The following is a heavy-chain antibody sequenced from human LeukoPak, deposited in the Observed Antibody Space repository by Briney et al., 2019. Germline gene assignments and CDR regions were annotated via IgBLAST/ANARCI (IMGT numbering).Heavy chain of an antibody. CDR3: ARDRRYYDSSGYYGE. CDR1: GYTFTGYY. CDR2: INPNSGGT. J-gene: IGHJ4*02. D-gene: IGHD3-22*01. Sequence: GASVKVSRKASGYTFTGYYMHWVRQAPGQGLEWMGWINPNSGGTNYAQKFQGRVTMTRDTSISTAYMELSRLRSDDTAVYYCARDRRYYDSSGYYGEWGQGTLVTVSS. V-gene: IGHV1-2*02.